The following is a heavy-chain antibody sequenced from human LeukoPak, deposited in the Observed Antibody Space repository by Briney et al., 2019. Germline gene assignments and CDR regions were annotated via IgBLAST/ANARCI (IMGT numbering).Heavy chain of an antibody. J-gene: IGHJ2*01. Sequence: GGSLRLSCAASGFPFSSYGMHWVRQAPGKGLEWVAVIWSDGSYKYFADSVKGRFTISRDNSKNTLFLHMNSLRGEDTAVYYCARAQLESVDWYFDLWGRGALVTVSS. CDR1: GFPFSSYG. V-gene: IGHV3-33*01. CDR3: ARAQLESVDWYFDL. CDR2: IWSDGSYK. D-gene: IGHD1-1*01.